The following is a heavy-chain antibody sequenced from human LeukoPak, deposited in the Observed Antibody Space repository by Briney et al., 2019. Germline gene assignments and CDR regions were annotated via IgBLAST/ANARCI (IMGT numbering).Heavy chain of an antibody. CDR2: ISGSGGST. J-gene: IGHJ4*02. CDR3: AKVGGISGGTLDY. CDR1: GFTFSNFA. D-gene: IGHD3-16*01. V-gene: IGHV3-23*01. Sequence: GGSLRLSCAASGFTFSNFAIHWVRQAPGKGLEWVSAISGSGGSTYYADSVKGRFTISRDNSKNTLYLQMNSLRAEDTAVYYCAKVGGISGGTLDYWGQGTLVTVSS.